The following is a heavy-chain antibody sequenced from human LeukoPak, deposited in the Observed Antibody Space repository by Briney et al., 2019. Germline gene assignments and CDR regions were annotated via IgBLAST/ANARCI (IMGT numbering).Heavy chain of an antibody. CDR1: GGSISSYY. D-gene: IGHD5-18*01. CDR2: IYYSGST. J-gene: IGHJ4*02. Sequence: PSETLSLTCTVSGGSISSYYWSWVRQPPGKGLEWIGYIYYSGSTNYNPSLKSRVTISVDTSKNQFSLKLSSVTAADTAVYYCARMGYGGEFDYWGQGTLVTVSS. V-gene: IGHV4-59*01. CDR3: ARMGYGGEFDY.